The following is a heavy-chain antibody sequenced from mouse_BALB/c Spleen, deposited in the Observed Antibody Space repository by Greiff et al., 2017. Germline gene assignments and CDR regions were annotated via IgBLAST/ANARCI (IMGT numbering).Heavy chain of an antibody. V-gene: IGHV5-4*02. Sequence: DVMLVESGGGLVKPGGSLKLSCAASGFTFSDYYMYWVRQTPEKRLEWVATISDGGSYTYYPDSVKGRFTISRDNAKNNLYLQMSSLKSEDTAMYYCARDRGFYFMDYWGQGTSVTVSS. CDR3: ARDRGFYFMDY. CDR1: GFTFSDYY. CDR2: ISDGGSYT. J-gene: IGHJ4*01. D-gene: IGHD1-1*01.